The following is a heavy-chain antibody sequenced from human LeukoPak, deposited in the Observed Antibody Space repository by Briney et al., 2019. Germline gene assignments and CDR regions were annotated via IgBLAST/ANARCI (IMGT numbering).Heavy chain of an antibody. Sequence: KPGGSLRLSCAASGFTFSDYYMSWIRQAPGKGLEWIGEINHSGSTNYNPSLKSRVTISVDTSKNQFSLKLSSVTAADTAVYYCARGRQWLGHAVDYWGQGTLVTVSS. CDR1: GFTFSDYY. D-gene: IGHD6-19*01. V-gene: IGHV4-34*01. J-gene: IGHJ4*02. CDR3: ARGRQWLGHAVDY. CDR2: INHSGST.